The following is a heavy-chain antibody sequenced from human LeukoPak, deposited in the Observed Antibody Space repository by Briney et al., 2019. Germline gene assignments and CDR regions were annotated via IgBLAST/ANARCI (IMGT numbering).Heavy chain of an antibody. CDR2: IYYSGST. J-gene: IGHJ4*02. CDR1: GGSISSYY. Sequence: SETLSLTCTVSGGSISSYYWSWIRQPPGKGLEWIGYIYYSGSTNYNPSLKSRVTISVDTSKNQFSLKLSSVTAADTAVYYCARGAKGRSSSWYYFDYWGQGTLVTVSS. D-gene: IGHD6-13*01. CDR3: ARGAKGRSSSWYYFDY. V-gene: IGHV4-59*12.